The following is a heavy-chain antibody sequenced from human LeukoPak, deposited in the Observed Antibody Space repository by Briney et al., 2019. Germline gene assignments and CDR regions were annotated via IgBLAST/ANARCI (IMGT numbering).Heavy chain of an antibody. J-gene: IGHJ6*03. CDR3: AKEATSPTYYYYYYYMDD. CDR2: IRFDGSNK. V-gene: IGHV3-30*02. Sequence: GGSLRLSCTASGFTFSSYGMHWVRQAAGKGLEWVAFIRFDGSNKYYGDFVKGRFTISRDNSKNTLYLQMNSLRPEDTAIYYCAKEATSPTYYYYYYYMDDWGKGTTITVSS. CDR1: GFTFSSYG. D-gene: IGHD2/OR15-2a*01.